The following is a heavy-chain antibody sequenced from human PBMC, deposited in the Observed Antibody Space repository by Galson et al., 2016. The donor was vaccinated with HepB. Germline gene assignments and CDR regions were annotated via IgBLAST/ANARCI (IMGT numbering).Heavy chain of an antibody. V-gene: IGHV3-23*01. J-gene: IGHJ5*02. D-gene: IGHD4-23*01. CDR1: GFTFSSYG. CDR2: ISVGGGDT. CDR3: ANIPVPRWSRWFDP. Sequence: SLRLSCAASGFTFSSYGMHWVRQAPGKGLEWVSTISVGGGDTYYADSLRGRFTISRDDSKKTLYLQMRNLRAEDTAVYYCANIPVPRWSRWFDPWGQGTLVTVSS.